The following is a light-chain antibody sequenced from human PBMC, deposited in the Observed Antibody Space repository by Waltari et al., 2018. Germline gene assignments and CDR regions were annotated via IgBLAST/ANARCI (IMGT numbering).Light chain of an antibody. CDR1: SRAVGGYNY. CDR2: GVT. Sequence: QSALTQPASVSGSPGQPITISCTGTSRAVGGYNYVSWYKQTPGKAPKLMIYGVTNRGAGVSSRVTGSKSGNTASLTISGLQTDDEADYYCSSYRKSSTAGGVFGTGTKVTVL. CDR3: SSYRKSSTAGGV. V-gene: IGLV2-14*03. J-gene: IGLJ1*01.